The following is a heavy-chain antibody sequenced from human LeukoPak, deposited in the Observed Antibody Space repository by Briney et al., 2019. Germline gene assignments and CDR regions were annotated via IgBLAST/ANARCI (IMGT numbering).Heavy chain of an antibody. D-gene: IGHD1-14*01. V-gene: IGHV4-39*07. Sequence: KPSETLSLTCTVSGGSISSSSYYWGWIRQPPGKGLEWIGSIYYSGSTYYNPSLKSRVTISVDTSKNQFSLKLSSVTAADTAVYYCARVALLVGMDYYYYMDVWGKGTTVTVSS. J-gene: IGHJ6*03. CDR3: ARVALLVGMDYYYYMDV. CDR2: IYYSGST. CDR1: GGSISSSSYY.